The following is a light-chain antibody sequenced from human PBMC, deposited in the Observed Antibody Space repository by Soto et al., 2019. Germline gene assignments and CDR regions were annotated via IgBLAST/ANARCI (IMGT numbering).Light chain of an antibody. J-gene: IGKJ1*01. CDR3: QQRTNWPWT. Sequence: DIMLTQSPATLSLHPGQGASLSCRASKSVGGDLVWYQQHPGQAPRLLIYDASNRATGIPPRFSGSGSGTDFTLTISSLEPEDFAVYYCQQRTNWPWTFGQGSMVDVK. CDR2: DAS. V-gene: IGKV3-11*01. CDR1: KSVGGD.